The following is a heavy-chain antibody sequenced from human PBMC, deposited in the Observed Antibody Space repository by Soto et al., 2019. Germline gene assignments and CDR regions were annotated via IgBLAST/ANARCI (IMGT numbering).Heavy chain of an antibody. CDR2: INPSGGST. CDR3: AASGVGVVTNDY. D-gene: IGHD3-3*01. J-gene: IGHJ4*02. Sequence: QVQLVQSGAEVKKPGASVKVSCKASGYTFTSYYMHWVRQAPGQGLEWMGIINPSGGSTSYAQKVQGRVTMTRDRSTSTVYVELSSLRSEDTAVYYCAASGVGVVTNDYLGQGTLVTVSS. CDR1: GYTFTSYY. V-gene: IGHV1-46*03.